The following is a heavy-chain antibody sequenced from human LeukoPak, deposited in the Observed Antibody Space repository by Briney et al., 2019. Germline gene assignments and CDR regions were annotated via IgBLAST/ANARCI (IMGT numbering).Heavy chain of an antibody. CDR2: IHYSGST. CDR3: ARVGYSSGWSNFDY. V-gene: IGHV4-59*01. CDR1: GGPISSYY. Sequence: SETLSLTCTVSGGPISSYYWSWIRQPPGKGLEWIGYIHYSGSTDYNPSLKSRVTISVDTSKNQFSLKLSSVTAADTAVYYCARVGYSSGWSNFDYWGQGTLVTVSS. D-gene: IGHD6-19*01. J-gene: IGHJ4*02.